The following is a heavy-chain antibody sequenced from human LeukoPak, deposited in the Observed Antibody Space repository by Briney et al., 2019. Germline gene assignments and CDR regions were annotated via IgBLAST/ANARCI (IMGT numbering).Heavy chain of an antibody. Sequence: PGGSLRLSCAASGFTFSSYEMNWVRQAPGKGLEWVSYISSSGSTIYYADSVKGRFTISRDNAKNSLYLQMNSLRAEDTAVYYCAREDMDCSSTSCYYCGMDVWGKGTTVTVSS. V-gene: IGHV3-48*03. J-gene: IGHJ6*04. CDR2: ISSSGSTI. D-gene: IGHD2-2*01. CDR3: AREDMDCSSTSCYYCGMDV. CDR1: GFTFSSYE.